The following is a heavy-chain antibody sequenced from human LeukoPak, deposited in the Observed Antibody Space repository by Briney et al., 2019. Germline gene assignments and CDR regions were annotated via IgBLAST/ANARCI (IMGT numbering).Heavy chain of an antibody. D-gene: IGHD1-26*01. V-gene: IGHV3-23*01. J-gene: IGHJ3*02. CDR1: GFTFSSYG. CDR2: ISGSGGST. CDR3: AEQRELLLDAFDI. Sequence: PGGSLRLSCAASGFTFSSYGMSWVRQAPGKGLEWVSAISGSGGSTYYADSVKGRFTISRDNSKNMLYLQMNSLRAEDTAVYYCAEQRELLLDAFDIWGQGTMVTVSS.